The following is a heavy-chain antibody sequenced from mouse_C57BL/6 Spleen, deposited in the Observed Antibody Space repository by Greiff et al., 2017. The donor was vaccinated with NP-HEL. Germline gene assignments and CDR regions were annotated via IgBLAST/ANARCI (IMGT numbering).Heavy chain of an antibody. CDR2: IDPSDSET. J-gene: IGHJ4*01. V-gene: IGHV1-52*01. CDR3: ARLDGSSFSYYAMDY. Sequence: QVQLQQPGAELVRPGSSVKLSCKASGYTFTSYWMHWVKQRPIQGLEWIGNIDPSDSETHYNQKFKDKATLTVDKSSSTAYMQLSSLTSEDSAVYYCARLDGSSFSYYAMDYWGQGTSVTVSS. D-gene: IGHD1-1*01. CDR1: GYTFTSYW.